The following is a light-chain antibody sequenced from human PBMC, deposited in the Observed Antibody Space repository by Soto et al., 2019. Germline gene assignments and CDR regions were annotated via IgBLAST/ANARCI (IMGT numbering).Light chain of an antibody. Sequence: IQMTQSPSSLSASVEDRVIITCRASQSISNHLNWYQQKPGKAPKLLIYAASTLQSGVPSRFSGSGSGTDFTLTISSLQPEDFATYYCQQSYSIPITFGQGTRLEIK. CDR1: QSISNH. CDR3: QQSYSIPIT. V-gene: IGKV1-39*01. J-gene: IGKJ5*01. CDR2: AAS.